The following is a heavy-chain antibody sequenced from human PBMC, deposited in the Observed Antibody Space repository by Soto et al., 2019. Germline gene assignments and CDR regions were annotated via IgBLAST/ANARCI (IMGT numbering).Heavy chain of an antibody. J-gene: IGHJ3*02. CDR3: ARGRLGYCSSTSCYSAFDI. V-gene: IGHV1-69*13. CDR1: GGTFSSYA. Sequence: GASVKVSCKASGGTFSSYAISWVRQAPGQGLEWMGGIIPIFGTANYAQKFQGRVTITADESTSTAYMELSSLRSEGPAVYYCARGRLGYCSSTSCYSAFDIWGQGTIVTVSS. CDR2: IIPIFGTA. D-gene: IGHD2-2*02.